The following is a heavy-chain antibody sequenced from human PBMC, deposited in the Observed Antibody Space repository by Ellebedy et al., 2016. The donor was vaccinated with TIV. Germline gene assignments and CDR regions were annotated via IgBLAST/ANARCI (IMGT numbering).Heavy chain of an antibody. D-gene: IGHD3-16*01. CDR2: IPTDDSRR. CDR1: GFTFRSSE. CDR3: ATDEIGDRDFDY. Sequence: GESLKISCVASGFTFRSSEMNWVRQAPGQGLEWLAFIPTDDSRRGYADSVKGRFIISRDNDKNSLYLQMNSLRAEDTAVYYCATDEIGDRDFDYWGQGTLVTVSS. J-gene: IGHJ4*02. V-gene: IGHV3-48*03.